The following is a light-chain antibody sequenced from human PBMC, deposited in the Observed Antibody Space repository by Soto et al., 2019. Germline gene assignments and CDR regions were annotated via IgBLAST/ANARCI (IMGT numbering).Light chain of an antibody. J-gene: IGKJ4*01. CDR2: FAS. CDR1: EGISNW. V-gene: IGKV1-12*02. CDR3: QQANSFPCT. Sequence: DIPMTQSPSSVSASVGDRVTITCRASEGISNWLVWYQQKPGKAPKVRISFASSLQSGVPSRFSGSGSGTDFTLSISSLQSDDLATYFCQQANSFPCTFGGGTKVQIK.